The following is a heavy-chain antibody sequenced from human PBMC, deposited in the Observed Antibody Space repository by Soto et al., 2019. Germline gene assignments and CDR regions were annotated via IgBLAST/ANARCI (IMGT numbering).Heavy chain of an antibody. CDR3: ARDLSH. CDR1: GFPFSSYA. V-gene: IGHV3-48*02. J-gene: IGHJ4*02. CDR2: INGASTTT. Sequence: DVQLVGSGGGLVQPGGSLRLSCVASGFPFSSYAMHWVRQAPGKGLEWISYINGASTTTFYADSVKGRFTVSRDNAKNSVYLQMSSLRHEHTAFYYCARDLSHWGQGMLVTVSS.